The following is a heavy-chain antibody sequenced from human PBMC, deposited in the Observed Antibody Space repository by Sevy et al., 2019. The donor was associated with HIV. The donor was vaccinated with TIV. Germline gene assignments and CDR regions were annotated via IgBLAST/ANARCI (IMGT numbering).Heavy chain of an antibody. CDR3: ALEGLYCTDGSCYSEGLDS. Sequence: GGSLRLACVNFGFRVTNVWMSWVRQAPGKRLEWVGRIKSLTNGGTIDYGPPLKGRFTISRDESKNTLYLQMSSLKIEDTAVYYCALEGLYCTDGSCYSEGLDSWGQGTLVTVSS. CDR1: GFRVTNVW. V-gene: IGHV3-15*01. J-gene: IGHJ4*02. CDR2: IKSLTNGGTI. D-gene: IGHD2-15*01.